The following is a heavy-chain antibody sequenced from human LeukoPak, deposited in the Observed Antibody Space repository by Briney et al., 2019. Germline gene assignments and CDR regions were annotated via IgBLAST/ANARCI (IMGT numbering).Heavy chain of an antibody. V-gene: IGHV4-59*01. CDR1: AGSISTYY. J-gene: IGHJ2*01. CDR2: ISYTGNT. CDR3: ARVQKSTRSFWYFDL. D-gene: IGHD5/OR15-5a*01. Sequence: ETLSLTCTLSAGSISTYYWGWLREPPGKGPEWIGYISYTGNTNYSPSLKTRVIISVDTSNNQFSLRLNSVTSADTAVYYCARVQKSTRSFWYFDLWGRGTLVAVSS.